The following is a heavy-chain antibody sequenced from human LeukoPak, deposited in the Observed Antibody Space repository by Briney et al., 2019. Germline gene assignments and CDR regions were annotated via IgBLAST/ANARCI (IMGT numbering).Heavy chain of an antibody. CDR2: IRFDGTDK. Sequence: GRSLRLSCAASGFTFSSYVMHWVRQAPGKGLEWVAFIRFDGTDKLYADSVKARFTISRDNSQNTVSLQVNNLRSEDTALYYCAKTSLSDPSGHYYYMDVWGKGTTVTVSS. CDR1: GFTFSSYV. J-gene: IGHJ6*03. D-gene: IGHD3-3*01. V-gene: IGHV3-30*02. CDR3: AKTSLSDPSGHYYYMDV.